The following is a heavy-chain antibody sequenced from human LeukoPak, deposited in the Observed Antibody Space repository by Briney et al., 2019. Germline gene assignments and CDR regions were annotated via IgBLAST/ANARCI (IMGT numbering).Heavy chain of an antibody. D-gene: IGHD3-22*01. Sequence: GGSLRLSCAASGFTFSSYSMNWVRQAPGKGLEWVSSISSSSTYIYYADSVQGRFTISRDIAKNSLYLQMNSLRAEDTAVHYCARGGNYYDSSGYYGSLDYWGQGTLVTVSS. J-gene: IGHJ4*02. CDR3: ARGGNYYDSSGYYGSLDY. CDR2: ISSSSTYI. CDR1: GFTFSSYS. V-gene: IGHV3-21*06.